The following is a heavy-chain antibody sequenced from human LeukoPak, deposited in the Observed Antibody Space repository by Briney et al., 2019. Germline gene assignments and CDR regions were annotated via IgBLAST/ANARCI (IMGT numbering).Heavy chain of an antibody. CDR1: GFTFRNHG. Sequence: PGRSLRLSCAAPGFTFRNHGMHWVRQAPGKGLEWVAVIWYDGSDKYYSDSVKGRFTISRDNSKNTLDLQMNSLRAEDTAIYYCARDIASRRIDYWGQGTLVTVSS. D-gene: IGHD6-6*01. J-gene: IGHJ4*02. CDR3: ARDIASRRIDY. V-gene: IGHV3-33*01. CDR2: IWYDGSDK.